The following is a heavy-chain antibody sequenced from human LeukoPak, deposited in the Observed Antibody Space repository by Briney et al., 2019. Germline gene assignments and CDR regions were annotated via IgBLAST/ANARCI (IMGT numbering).Heavy chain of an antibody. V-gene: IGHV3-7*01. CDR1: GFSISNYW. CDR2: IKKDGSEN. CDR3: AKSIQGGTYYSFDY. J-gene: IGHJ4*02. D-gene: IGHD1-26*01. Sequence: PGGSLRLSCAASGFSISNYWMSWVRQAPGKGLEWVANIKKDGSENYYVDSVKGRFTISRDNAKNSLYLQMNTLRAEDTAVYYCAKSIQGGTYYSFDYWGQGTLVTVSS.